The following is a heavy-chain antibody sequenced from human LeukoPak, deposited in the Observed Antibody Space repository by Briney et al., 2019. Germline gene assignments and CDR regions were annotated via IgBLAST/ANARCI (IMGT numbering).Heavy chain of an antibody. V-gene: IGHV1-24*01. CDR2: FDPEDGET. J-gene: IGHJ5*02. CDR1: GYTLTEIS. CDR3: ATTGPVTVGTTGWFDP. Sequence: ASVKVSCKVFGYTLTEISIHWVRQAPGKGLEWMGGFDPEDGETIYAEKFQARVTLTEDTSRDTAYMELSSLRSEDTAVYYCATTGPVTVGTTGWFDPWGQGTLVTVSS. D-gene: IGHD2-21*02.